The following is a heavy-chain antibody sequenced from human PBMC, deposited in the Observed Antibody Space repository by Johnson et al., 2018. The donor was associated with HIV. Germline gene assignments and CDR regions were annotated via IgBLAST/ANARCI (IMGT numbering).Heavy chain of an antibody. D-gene: IGHD3-10*01. CDR3: ARALADGWFSYDVFDI. CDR2: TKQDGSEK. CDR1: GFSFSSYW. Sequence: VQLVESGGGVVQPGRSLRLSCAASGFSFSSYWMSWVRQAPGKGLEWVANTKQDGSEKYYVDSVKGRFTISRDNAKNSLYLQMNSLRVEDTAVYYCARALADGWFSYDVFDIWGQGTMVTVSS. V-gene: IGHV3-7*03. J-gene: IGHJ3*02.